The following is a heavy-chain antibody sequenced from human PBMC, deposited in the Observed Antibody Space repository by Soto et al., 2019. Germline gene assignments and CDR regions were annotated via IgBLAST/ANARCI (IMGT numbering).Heavy chain of an antibody. Sequence: ASVKVSCKASGGTFSSYAISWVRQAPGQGLEWMGGIIPIFGTANYAQKFQGRVTITADESTSTAYMELSSLRSEDTAVYYCARDPTRAMVRGVPNNWFDPWGQGTLVTVSS. CDR3: ARDPTRAMVRGVPNNWFDP. J-gene: IGHJ5*02. D-gene: IGHD3-10*01. CDR1: GGTFSSYA. V-gene: IGHV1-69*13. CDR2: IIPIFGTA.